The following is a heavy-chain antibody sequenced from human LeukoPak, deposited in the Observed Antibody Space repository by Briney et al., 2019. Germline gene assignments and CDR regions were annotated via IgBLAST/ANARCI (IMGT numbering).Heavy chain of an antibody. J-gene: IGHJ6*02. V-gene: IGHV1-18*01. CDR3: AREKSVAASVYYGMDV. CDR1: GYTFTSYG. Sequence: ASVKVSCKASGYTFTSYGISWVRQAPGQGLEWMGWISAYNGNTNYAQKLQGRVTMTTDTSTSTAYMELRSLRSDDTAVYYCAREKSVAASVYYGMDVWGQGTMVTVSS. D-gene: IGHD2-15*01. CDR2: ISAYNGNT.